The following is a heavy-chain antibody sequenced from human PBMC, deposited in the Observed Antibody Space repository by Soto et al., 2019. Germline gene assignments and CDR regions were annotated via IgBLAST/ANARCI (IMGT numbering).Heavy chain of an antibody. CDR2: INPNNGGT. D-gene: IGHD5-12*01. CDR3: ATDGYNSKAFDY. J-gene: IGHJ4*02. V-gene: IGHV1-2*04. CDR1: GYMFTDYY. Sequence: ASVKVSCKASGYMFTDYYMHWVRQAPGQGLEWMGWINPNNGGTNYAQKFQGWVTMTRDTSISTAYMELSRLRSDDTDIYYCATDGYNSKAFDYWGQGTLVTVSS.